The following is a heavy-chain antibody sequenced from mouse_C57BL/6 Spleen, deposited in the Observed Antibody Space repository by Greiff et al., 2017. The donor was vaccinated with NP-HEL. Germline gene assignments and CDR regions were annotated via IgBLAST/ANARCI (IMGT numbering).Heavy chain of an antibody. D-gene: IGHD1-1*01. Sequence: VKLQQPGAELVKPGASVQMSCKASGYTFTSYWITWVKQRPGQGLEWIGDIYPGSGSTNYNEKFTSKATLTVDTSSSTAYMQLSSLTSEDSAVYYCARGVLRYFDYWGQGTTLTVSS. CDR1: GYTFTSYW. CDR3: ARGVLRYFDY. J-gene: IGHJ2*01. V-gene: IGHV1-55*01. CDR2: IYPGSGST.